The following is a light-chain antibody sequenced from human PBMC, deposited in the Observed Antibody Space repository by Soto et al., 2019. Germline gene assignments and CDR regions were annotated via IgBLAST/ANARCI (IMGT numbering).Light chain of an antibody. CDR2: AAS. V-gene: IGKV1-39*01. J-gene: IGKJ2*01. CDR3: QESYST. CDR1: QSIGTY. Sequence: DAQMTQSPSSLSASVGDSVTITCRASQSIGTYLDLYQHKPGKAPKLLIDAASSLQSGVPSRFSGSGYGTDFTLTISSLQPEDFATYYCQESYSTFGQGTKLEIK.